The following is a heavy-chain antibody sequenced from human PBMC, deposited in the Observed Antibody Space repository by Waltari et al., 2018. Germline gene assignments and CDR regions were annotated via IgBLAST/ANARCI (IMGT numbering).Heavy chain of an antibody. CDR2: IYSGGST. V-gene: IGHV3-66*02. J-gene: IGHJ4*02. CDR3: ARDTMVRGDPYFDY. D-gene: IGHD3-10*01. CDR1: GFTVSSNY. Sequence: EVQLVESGGGLVQPGGSLRLSCAASGFTVSSNYMSWVCQAPGKGLDWVSVIYSGGSTYYADSVKGRFTISRDNSKNTLYLQMNSLGAEDTAVYYCARDTMVRGDPYFDYWGQGTLVTVSS.